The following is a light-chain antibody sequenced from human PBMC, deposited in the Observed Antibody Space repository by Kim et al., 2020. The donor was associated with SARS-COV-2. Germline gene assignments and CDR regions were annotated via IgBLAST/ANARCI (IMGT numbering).Light chain of an antibody. V-gene: IGLV2-14*03. CDR1: INDVGAYNY. Sequence: LTQPASVSGSAGQSITISCSGTINDVGAYNYVSWYQHHPGKDPRLIIYDVSKRPSGSSDRFSGSKSGNTASLTISGLQADDEADYFCSSHTNTNPAYAFGSGTKVTVL. CDR2: DVS. CDR3: SSHTNTNPAYA. J-gene: IGLJ1*01.